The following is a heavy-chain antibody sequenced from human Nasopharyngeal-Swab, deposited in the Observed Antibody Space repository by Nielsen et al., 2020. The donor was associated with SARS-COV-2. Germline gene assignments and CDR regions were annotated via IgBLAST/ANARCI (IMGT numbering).Heavy chain of an antibody. Sequence: GRSLRLSCAASGFTFSSYAMHWVRQAPGKGLEWVAVISYDGSNKYYADSVKGRFTISRDNSKNTLYLQMNSLRAEDTAVYYCAREDGGDTMIVVVMVYWGQGTLATVSS. J-gene: IGHJ4*02. CDR3: AREDGGDTMIVVVMVY. CDR1: GFTFSSYA. D-gene: IGHD3-22*01. CDR2: ISYDGSNK. V-gene: IGHV3-30*04.